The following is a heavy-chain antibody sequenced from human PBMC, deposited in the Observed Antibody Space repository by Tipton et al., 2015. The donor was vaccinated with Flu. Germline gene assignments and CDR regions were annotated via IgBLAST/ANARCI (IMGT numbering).Heavy chain of an antibody. CDR1: GGSISSYY. Sequence: TLSLTCTVSGGSISSYYWSWIRQPPGKGLEWIGYIYYSGSTNYNPSLKSRVTISVDTSKNQFSLKLSSVTAADTAVYYCARDREYYDNSGTYYYYGMDVWGQGTTVTVSS. V-gene: IGHV4-59*01. CDR3: ARDREYYDNSGTYYYYGMDV. D-gene: IGHD3-22*01. CDR2: IYYSGST. J-gene: IGHJ6*02.